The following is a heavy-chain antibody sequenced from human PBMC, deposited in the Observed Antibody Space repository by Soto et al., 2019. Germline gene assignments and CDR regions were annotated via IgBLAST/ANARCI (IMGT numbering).Heavy chain of an antibody. Sequence: EVQLVESGGGLVQPGGSLRLSCSASGSTFSGYNMNWVRQAPGKGMEWVSYISSSSGTIYYADSVKGRFTISRDNAKNSLYLQMNSLRDEDMAVYYCARPRGYSYVLPDYWGQGTLVTVSS. CDR2: ISSSSGTI. V-gene: IGHV3-48*02. J-gene: IGHJ4*02. CDR1: GSTFSGYN. CDR3: ARPRGYSYVLPDY. D-gene: IGHD5-18*01.